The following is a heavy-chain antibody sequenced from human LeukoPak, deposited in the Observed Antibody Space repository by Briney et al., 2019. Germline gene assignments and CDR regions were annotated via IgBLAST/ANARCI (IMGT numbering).Heavy chain of an antibody. V-gene: IGHV4-59*08. J-gene: IGHJ4*02. Sequence: SETLSLTCTVFGGSISSYYWSWIRQPPGKGLEWIGYIYYSGSTNYNPSLRSRVTISVDTSKNQFSLKLNSVTAADTAVYYCARVIPSGYHIDYWGQGTLVTVSS. D-gene: IGHD3-22*01. CDR2: IYYSGST. CDR3: ARVIPSGYHIDY. CDR1: GGSISSYY.